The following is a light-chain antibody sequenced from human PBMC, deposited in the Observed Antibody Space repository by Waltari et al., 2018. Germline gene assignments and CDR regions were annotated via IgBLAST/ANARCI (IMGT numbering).Light chain of an antibody. CDR3: CSYAGSKRV. J-gene: IGLJ3*02. V-gene: IGLV2-23*01. Sequence: QSALTQPASVSGSPGQSITISCPGTSSDVGSYNLVPWYQQHPGKAPKLMIYEGSKRPSGVSNRFSGSKSGNTASLTISGLQAEDEADYYCCSYAGSKRVFGGGTKLTVL. CDR1: SSDVGSYNL. CDR2: EGS.